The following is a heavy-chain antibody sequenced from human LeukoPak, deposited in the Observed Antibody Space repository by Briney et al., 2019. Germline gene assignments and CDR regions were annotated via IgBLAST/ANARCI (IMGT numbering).Heavy chain of an antibody. D-gene: IGHD2-21*01. J-gene: IGHJ4*02. CDR2: ISYDGSNK. V-gene: IGHV3-30*18. CDR3: AKELIRFDY. Sequence: GRSLRLSCAASGFTFSSYGMHWVRQAPGKGLEWVAVISYDGSNKYYADSVKGRFTISRDNSKNTLYLQMNSLRAEDTAVYYCAKELIRFDYWGQGILVTVSS. CDR1: GFTFSSYG.